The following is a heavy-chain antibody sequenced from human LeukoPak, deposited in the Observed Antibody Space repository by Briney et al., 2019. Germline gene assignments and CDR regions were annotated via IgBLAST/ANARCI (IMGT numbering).Heavy chain of an antibody. D-gene: IGHD3-10*01. CDR2: ISSSSSYI. J-gene: IGHJ5*02. CDR3: AKGHTELLWFGEYRFDP. V-gene: IGHV3-21*01. Sequence: GGSLRLSCAASGFTFSSYSMNWVRQAPGKGLEWVSSISSSSSYIYYADSVKGRFTISRDNAKNSLYLQMNSLRAEDTAVYYCAKGHTELLWFGEYRFDPWGQGTLVTVSS. CDR1: GFTFSSYS.